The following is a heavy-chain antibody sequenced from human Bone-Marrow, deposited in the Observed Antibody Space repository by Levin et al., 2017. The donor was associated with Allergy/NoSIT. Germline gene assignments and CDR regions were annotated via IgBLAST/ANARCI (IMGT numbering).Heavy chain of an antibody. D-gene: IGHD3-9*01. V-gene: IGHV3-30*18. CDR1: GFTFNIYA. CDR2: ISHDGTNT. Sequence: PGGSLRLSCAASGFTFNIYAVHWVRQVPGKGLEWVAAISHDGTNTSYADSAKGRFTISRDNSKNTLFLQMNSLRFQDTAVYFCAKEGVKRAVSLTGPFDSWGQGTLVSVSS. J-gene: IGHJ4*02. CDR3: AKEGVKRAVSLTGPFDS.